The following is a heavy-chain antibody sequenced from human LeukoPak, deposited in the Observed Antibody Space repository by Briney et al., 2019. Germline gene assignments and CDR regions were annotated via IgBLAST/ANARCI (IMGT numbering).Heavy chain of an antibody. Sequence: GASVKVSCKASGYTFTGHYIHWVRQAPGQGLEWMGIINPSGGSTSYAQKFQGRVTMTRDTSTSTVYMELSSLRSEDTAVYYCARVGSSGWYIGYWGQGTLVTVSS. J-gene: IGHJ4*02. D-gene: IGHD6-19*01. V-gene: IGHV1-46*01. CDR2: INPSGGST. CDR3: ARVGSSGWYIGY. CDR1: GYTFTGHY.